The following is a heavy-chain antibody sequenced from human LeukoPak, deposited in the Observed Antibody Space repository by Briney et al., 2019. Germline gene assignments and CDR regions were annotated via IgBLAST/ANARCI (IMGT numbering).Heavy chain of an antibody. J-gene: IGHJ4*02. Sequence: ASVKVSCKVSGYTLTELSMHWVRQAPGKGLEWMGGFDPEDGETIYAQKFQGRVTMTEDTSTDTAYMELSSLRSEDTAVYYCVRHVEYSSGWDRPFDYWGQGTLVTVSP. CDR2: FDPEDGET. CDR1: GYTLTELS. D-gene: IGHD6-19*01. V-gene: IGHV1-24*01. CDR3: VRHVEYSSGWDRPFDY.